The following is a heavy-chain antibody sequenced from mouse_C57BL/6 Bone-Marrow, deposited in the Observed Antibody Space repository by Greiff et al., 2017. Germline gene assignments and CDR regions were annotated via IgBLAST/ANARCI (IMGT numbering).Heavy chain of an antibody. V-gene: IGHV5-12*01. CDR2: ISNGGGST. J-gene: IGHJ3*01. CDR1: GFTFSDYY. CDR3: ARPLYGSSYAWFAY. Sequence: EVKLMESGGGLVQPGGSLKLSCAASGFTFSDYYMYWVRQTPEKRLEWVAYISNGGGSTYYPDPVKGRFTISRDNAKNTLYLQMSRLKSEDTARYYCARPLYGSSYAWFAYWGQGTLVTVSA. D-gene: IGHD1-1*01.